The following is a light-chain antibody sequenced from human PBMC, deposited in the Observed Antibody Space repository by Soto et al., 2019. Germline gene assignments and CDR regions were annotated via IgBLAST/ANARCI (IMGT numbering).Light chain of an antibody. CDR1: SSDVGDYNY. V-gene: IGLV2-14*01. Sequence: QSALTQPASVSGSPGQSVTISCTGTSSDVGDYNYVSWYQQHPGKAPKLMIYEVSNRPSGVSNRFSGSKSGNTASLTISGLQAEEEADYYCSSFTSTSTDVFGTGTKVTVL. CDR2: EVS. CDR3: SSFTSTSTDV. J-gene: IGLJ1*01.